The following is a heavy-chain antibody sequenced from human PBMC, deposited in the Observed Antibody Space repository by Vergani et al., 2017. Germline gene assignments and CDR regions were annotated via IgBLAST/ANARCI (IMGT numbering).Heavy chain of an antibody. CDR3: ARDGGMATITYY. J-gene: IGHJ4*02. V-gene: IGHV3-30-3*01. D-gene: IGHD5-24*01. CDR1: GFTFSAYS. Sequence: LVESGGGVVQPGGSLRLSCAASGFTFSAYSMNWVRQTPGKGLEWVAVISYDGSNKYYADSVKGRFTISRDNSKNTLYLQMNSLRAEDTAVYYCARDGGMATITYYWGQGTLVTVSS. CDR2: ISYDGSNK.